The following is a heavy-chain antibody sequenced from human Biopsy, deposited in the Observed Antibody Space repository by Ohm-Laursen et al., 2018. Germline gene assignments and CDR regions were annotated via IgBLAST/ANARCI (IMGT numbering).Heavy chain of an antibody. J-gene: IGHJ3*02. CDR2: TYYRGTS. CDR3: AAFPFSGGPAFDI. Sequence: GTLSLTCSVSGGSVGDYFLSWIRLVPGKRPEWIGYTYYRGTSENNPSLRSRVTTSVDISRNQFFLNMKSVTGADTAVYYCAAFPFSGGPAFDIWGQGTTVIVAS. D-gene: IGHD2/OR15-2a*01. V-gene: IGHV4-59*02. CDR1: GGSVGDYF.